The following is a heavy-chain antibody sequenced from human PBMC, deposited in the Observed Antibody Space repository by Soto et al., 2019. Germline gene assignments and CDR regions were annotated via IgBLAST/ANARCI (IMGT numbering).Heavy chain of an antibody. D-gene: IGHD3-3*01. Sequence: GGLRLSCAASGFTFSSYAMSWVRQAPGKGLEWVSAISGSGGSTYYADSVKGRFTISRDNSKNTLYLQMNSLRAEDTAVYYCAKDLAIFGVVTYFDYWGQGTLVTVSS. V-gene: IGHV3-23*01. CDR1: GFTFSSYA. J-gene: IGHJ4*02. CDR3: AKDLAIFGVVTYFDY. CDR2: ISGSGGST.